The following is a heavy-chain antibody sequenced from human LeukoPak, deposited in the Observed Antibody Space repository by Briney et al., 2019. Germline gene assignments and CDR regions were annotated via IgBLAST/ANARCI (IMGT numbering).Heavy chain of an antibody. V-gene: IGHV4-4*07. J-gene: IGHJ2*01. Sequence: PAETLSLTRTVSGGSISMYYWSWLRQPAGRGLEWIGRNYTSGSTNYHPPLKSRVTMSVDTSKNHFSLKLSSVTAADTAVYYCARDLTTVTTLPAFDLWGRGTLVTVSS. CDR1: GGSISMYY. CDR2: NYTSGST. D-gene: IGHD4-4*01. CDR3: ARDLTTVTTLPAFDL.